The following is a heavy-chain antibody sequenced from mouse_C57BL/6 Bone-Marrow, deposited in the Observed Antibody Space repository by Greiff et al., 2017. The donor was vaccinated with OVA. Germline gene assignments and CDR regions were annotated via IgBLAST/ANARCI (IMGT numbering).Heavy chain of an antibody. Sequence: DVMLVESGGGLVQPGGSLKLSCAASGFTFSSYAMSWVRQTPEKRLEWVAYISSGGDYIYYADTVKGRFTISRDNARNTLYLQMSSLKSEDTAMYYCTRALRRRGYAMDYWGQGTSVTVSS. V-gene: IGHV5-9-1*02. CDR3: TRALRRRGYAMDY. CDR1: GFTFSSYA. D-gene: IGHD1-2*01. CDR2: ISSGGDYI. J-gene: IGHJ4*01.